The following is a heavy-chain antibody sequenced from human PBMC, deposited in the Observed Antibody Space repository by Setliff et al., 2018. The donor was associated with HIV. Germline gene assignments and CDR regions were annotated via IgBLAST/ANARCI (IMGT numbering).Heavy chain of an antibody. D-gene: IGHD3-10*01. V-gene: IGHV1-2*06. CDR2: INPNNGDT. CDR3: ARATEDCASGSYYNPYFDF. CDR1: GYIFAAYY. J-gene: IGHJ4*02. Sequence: ASVKVSCKASGYIFAAYYLHWVRQAPGQGLEWMGRINPNNGDTNSPQRYQGRVTMTRDTSTSTAYMEVSGLASDDTAVYYCARATEDCASGSYYNPYFDFWGQGTLVTVSS.